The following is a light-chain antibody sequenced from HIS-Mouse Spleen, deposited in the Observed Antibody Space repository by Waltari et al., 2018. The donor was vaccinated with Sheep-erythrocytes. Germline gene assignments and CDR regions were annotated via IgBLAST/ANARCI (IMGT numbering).Light chain of an antibody. CDR3: CSYAGSSTPWV. V-gene: IGLV2-23*01. CDR1: SSDVGSYNL. Sequence: QSALTQPASVSGSPGQSITIPCTGTSSDVGSYNLVSWDQQHPGKAPKLLIYEGSKRASGVSNRFSGSKSGNTASMTISGLQAEDEADYYCCSYAGSSTPWVFGGGTKLTVL. J-gene: IGLJ3*02. CDR2: EGS.